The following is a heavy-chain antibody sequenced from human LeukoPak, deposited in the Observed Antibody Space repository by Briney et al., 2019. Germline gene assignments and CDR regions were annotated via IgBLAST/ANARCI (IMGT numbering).Heavy chain of an antibody. Sequence: ASVKVSCKASGYTFTGYYMHWVRQAPGQGLEWMGWINPNSGGTNYAQKFQGRVTMTRDTSISTAYMELSRLRSDDTAVYYCARGALFAAFVRWEHYFDYWGQGTLVTVSS. CDR2: INPNSGGT. CDR3: ARGALFAAFVRWEHYFDY. J-gene: IGHJ4*02. CDR1: GYTFTGYY. D-gene: IGHD4-23*01. V-gene: IGHV1-2*02.